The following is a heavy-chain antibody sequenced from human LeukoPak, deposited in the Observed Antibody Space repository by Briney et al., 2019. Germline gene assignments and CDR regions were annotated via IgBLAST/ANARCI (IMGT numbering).Heavy chain of an antibody. D-gene: IGHD3-10*01. Sequence: SETLSLTCAVYGGSFSGYYWSWIRQPPGKGLEWIGEINHSGSTSYNPSLKGRVTISVDTSKNQFSLKLSSVTAADTAVYYCASAPLYGSGTTQGSYSFDYWGQGTLVTVSS. CDR2: INHSGST. CDR1: GGSFSGYY. J-gene: IGHJ4*02. V-gene: IGHV4-34*01. CDR3: ASAPLYGSGTTQGSYSFDY.